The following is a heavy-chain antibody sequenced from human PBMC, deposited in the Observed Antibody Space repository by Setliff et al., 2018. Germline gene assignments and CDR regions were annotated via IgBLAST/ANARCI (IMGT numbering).Heavy chain of an antibody. V-gene: IGHV1-18*01. CDR3: ARDAPKVVDKVDL. Sequence: GASVKVSCKASGYTFTSYGISWVRQAPGQGLEWMGWISAYNGNTNYAQKLQGRVTMTTDTSTGTAYMELRSLTSDDSAVYYCARDAPKVVDKVDLWGQGTKVTVSS. CDR2: ISAYNGNT. J-gene: IGHJ3*01. CDR1: GYTFTSYG. D-gene: IGHD3-22*01.